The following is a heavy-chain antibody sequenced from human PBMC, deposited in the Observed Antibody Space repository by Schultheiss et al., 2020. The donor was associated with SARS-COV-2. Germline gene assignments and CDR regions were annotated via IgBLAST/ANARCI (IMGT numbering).Heavy chain of an antibody. CDR3: GRGRNYVGI. Sequence: SETLSLTCTVSGGSISSGSYYWSWIRQPAGKGLEWIGRIYTSGSTNYNPSLKSRVTISVDKSKNQFSLKLTSVTAADTAVYYCGRGRNYVGIWGQGTMVTVSS. D-gene: IGHD1-7*01. J-gene: IGHJ3*02. V-gene: IGHV4-61*02. CDR1: GGSISSGSYY. CDR2: IYTSGST.